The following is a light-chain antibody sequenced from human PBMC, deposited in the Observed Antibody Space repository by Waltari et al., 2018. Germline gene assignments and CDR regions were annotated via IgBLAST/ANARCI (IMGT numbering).Light chain of an antibody. CDR1: QSLVHSDGNTY. CDR2: QVS. CDR3: MQATHRPLLT. Sequence: DVVMTQSPLSLPVTLGQPASISCRSSQSLVHSDGNTYLNWFQQRPGQSPRRLIYQVSKRASGVPDRVSGSGSGTDFTLNISRVEAEDVGVYYGMQATHRPLLTFGGGTKVEIK. V-gene: IGKV2-30*02. J-gene: IGKJ4*01.